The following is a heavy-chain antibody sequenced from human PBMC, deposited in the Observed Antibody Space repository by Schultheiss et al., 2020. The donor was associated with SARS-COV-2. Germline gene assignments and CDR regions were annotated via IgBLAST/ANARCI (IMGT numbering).Heavy chain of an antibody. CDR2: ISSSGTGM. Sequence: GGSLRLSCAGSGFTDTTNYMGWFRQPPGKGLEWVSYISSSGTGMYYADSVKGRFTISRDNSKGTLFLQMNSLRAEDTAVYYCAREKQLWINEVMDYWGQGT. V-gene: IGHV3-11*04. D-gene: IGHD5-18*01. J-gene: IGHJ4*02. CDR1: GFTDTTNY. CDR3: AREKQLWINEVMDY.